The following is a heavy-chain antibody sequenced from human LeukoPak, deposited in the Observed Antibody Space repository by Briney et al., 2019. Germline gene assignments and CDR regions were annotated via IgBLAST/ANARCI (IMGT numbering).Heavy chain of an antibody. V-gene: IGHV3-74*01. CDR3: AKFSNYYDSSGYSMALDY. D-gene: IGHD3-22*01. CDR1: GFTFSSYW. J-gene: IGHJ4*02. Sequence: GGSLRLSCAASGFTFSSYWMHWVRQAPGKGLVWVSRINSDGSGTTYADSVKGRFTISRDNAKNTLYLQMNSLRAEDTAVYYCAKFSNYYDSSGYSMALDYWGQGTLVTVSS. CDR2: INSDGSGT.